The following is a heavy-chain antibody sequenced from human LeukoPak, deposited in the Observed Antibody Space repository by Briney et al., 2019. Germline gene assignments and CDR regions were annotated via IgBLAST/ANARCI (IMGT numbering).Heavy chain of an antibody. CDR2: IYSREST. Sequence: SETLSLTCTVSGGSISSYYWSWIRQPAGKGLEWIGRIYSRESTNYNPSLKSRVTMSVDTSKNQFSLKLSSVTAADTAVYYCAKSTVTTYGMGFDYWGQGTLVTVSS. D-gene: IGHD4-17*01. CDR1: GGSISSYY. V-gene: IGHV4-4*07. J-gene: IGHJ4*02. CDR3: AKSTVTTYGMGFDY.